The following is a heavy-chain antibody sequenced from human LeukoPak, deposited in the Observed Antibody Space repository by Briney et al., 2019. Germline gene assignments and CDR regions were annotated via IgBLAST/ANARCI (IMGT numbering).Heavy chain of an antibody. CDR3: AKAGAGEAFDI. CDR2: ISYDGSNK. D-gene: IGHD3-10*01. CDR1: GFTFSSYG. V-gene: IGHV3-30*18. Sequence: PGGSLRLSCAASGFTFSSYGMHWVRQAPGKGLEWVAVISYDGSNKYYADSVKGRLTISRDNSKNTLYLQMNSLRAEDTAVYYCAKAGAGEAFDIWGQGTMVTVSS. J-gene: IGHJ3*02.